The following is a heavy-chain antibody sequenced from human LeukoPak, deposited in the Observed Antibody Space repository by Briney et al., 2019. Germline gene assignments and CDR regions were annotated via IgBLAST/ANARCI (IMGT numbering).Heavy chain of an antibody. Sequence: ASVKVSCKASGYTFTSYDINGVRQASGQGLEGMGWMNPNSGNTGYAQKFQGRVTMTRNTSISTAYMELSSLRSEDTAVYYCARGIMYYYASSGYHGWFDPWGQGTLVTVSS. D-gene: IGHD3-22*01. CDR2: MNPNSGNT. J-gene: IGHJ5*02. CDR3: ARGIMYYYASSGYHGWFDP. CDR1: GYTFTSYD. V-gene: IGHV1-8*01.